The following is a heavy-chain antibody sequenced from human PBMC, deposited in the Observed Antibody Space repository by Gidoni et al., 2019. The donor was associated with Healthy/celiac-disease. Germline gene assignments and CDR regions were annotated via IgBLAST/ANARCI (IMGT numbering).Heavy chain of an antibody. CDR2: IIPILGIA. CDR3: AEDYGGKETRIDY. CDR1: GGTFSSYP. V-gene: IGHV1-69*02. D-gene: IGHD4-17*01. Sequence: QVQLVQSGAEVQKPGSSVLVSCKASGGTFSSYPISWVRQAPGQGLEWMGRIIPILGIANYAQKFQGRVTITADKSTSTAYMELSSLRSEDTAVYYCAEDYGGKETRIDYWGQGTLVTVSS. J-gene: IGHJ4*02.